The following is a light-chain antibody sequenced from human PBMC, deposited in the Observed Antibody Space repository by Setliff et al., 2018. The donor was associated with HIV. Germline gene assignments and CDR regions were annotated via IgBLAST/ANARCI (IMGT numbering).Light chain of an antibody. CDR3: TSYANSDVLI. Sequence: LTQPASVSGSPGQSITVSCTGTSSDIGAFDYVSWYRQHPGKAPEVVIYDVTNRPSGVSNRLSGSKSGNTASLTISGLQPEDEADYYCTSYANSDVLIFGSGTKVTVL. J-gene: IGLJ1*01. CDR1: SSDIGAFDY. CDR2: DVT. V-gene: IGLV2-14*03.